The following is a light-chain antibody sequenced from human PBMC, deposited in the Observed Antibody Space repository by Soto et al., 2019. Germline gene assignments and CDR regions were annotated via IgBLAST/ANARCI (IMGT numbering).Light chain of an antibody. CDR2: DAS. CDR1: QYITIY. CDR3: QQRADWPIP. V-gene: IGKV3-11*01. Sequence: EIVLTQSPATLSLSPGERATLSCRASQYITIYLAWYQQKPGQAPRLLIYDASNRATGIPARFSGSGSGTDFTLTISSLEPDDFAVYYCQQRADWPIPFGQGTRLEIK. J-gene: IGKJ5*01.